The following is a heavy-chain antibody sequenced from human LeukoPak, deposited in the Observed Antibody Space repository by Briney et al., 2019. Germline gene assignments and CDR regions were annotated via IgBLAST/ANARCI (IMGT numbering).Heavy chain of an antibody. CDR3: ARDGYNFYDAFDI. Sequence: GGSLRLSCAASGFTFDDYAMHWVRQAPGKGLEWVSGISWNSGSIGYADSVKGRFTISRDNAKNSLYLQMNSLRAEDTAVYYCARDGYNFYDAFDIWGQGTMVTVSS. CDR2: ISWNSGSI. J-gene: IGHJ3*02. CDR1: GFTFDDYA. D-gene: IGHD5-24*01. V-gene: IGHV3-9*01.